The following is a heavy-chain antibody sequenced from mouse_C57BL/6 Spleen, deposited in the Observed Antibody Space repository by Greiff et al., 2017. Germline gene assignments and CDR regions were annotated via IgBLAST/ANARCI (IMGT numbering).Heavy chain of an antibody. V-gene: IGHV1-64*01. D-gene: IGHD1-1*01. Sequence: QVQLQQPGAELVKPGASVKLSCKASGYTFTSYWMHWVKQRPGQGLEWIGMIHPNSGSTNYNETFKSKATLTVDKSSSTAYMQLSSLTSEDSAVYYCARGGYYGSFYAMDYWGQGTSVTVSS. CDR3: ARGGYYGSFYAMDY. CDR1: GYTFTSYW. CDR2: IHPNSGST. J-gene: IGHJ4*01.